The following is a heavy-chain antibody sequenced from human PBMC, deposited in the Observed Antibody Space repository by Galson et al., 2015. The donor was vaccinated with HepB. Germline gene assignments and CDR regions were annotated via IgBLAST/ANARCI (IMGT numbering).Heavy chain of an antibody. CDR3: ARARAAGDDILTGVYYFDY. V-gene: IGHV1-46*01. D-gene: IGHD3-9*01. Sequence: SVKVSCKASGYTFTSYYMHWVRQAPGQGLEWMGIINPSGGSTSYAQKFQGRVTMTRDTSTSTVYMELSSLRSEDTAVYYCARARAAGDDILTGVYYFDYWGQGTLVTVSS. J-gene: IGHJ4*02. CDR1: GYTFTSYY. CDR2: INPSGGST.